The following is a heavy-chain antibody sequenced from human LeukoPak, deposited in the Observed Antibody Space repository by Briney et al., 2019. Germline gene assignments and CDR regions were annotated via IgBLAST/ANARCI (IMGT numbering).Heavy chain of an antibody. D-gene: IGHD1-14*01. V-gene: IGHV1-45*02. CDR3: ASSGGLKYYFDY. J-gene: IGHJ4*02. Sequence: ASVKVSCKASGYTFTYRYLHWVRQAPGQALEWMGWITPFNGNTNYAQKFQDRVTITRDRSMSTAYTELSSLRSEDTAMYYCASSGGLKYYFDYWGQGTLVTVSS. CDR2: ITPFNGNT. CDR1: GYTFTYRY.